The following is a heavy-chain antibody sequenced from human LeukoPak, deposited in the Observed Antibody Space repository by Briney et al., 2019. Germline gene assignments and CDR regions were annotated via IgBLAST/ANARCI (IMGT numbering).Heavy chain of an antibody. Sequence: GSLRLSCAASGFTFSSYGMHWVRQAPGKGLEWVAVISYDGSNKYYADSVKGRFTISRDNSKNTLYLQMNSLRAEDTAVYYCARDSSIAAAGSDAFDIWGQGTMVTVSS. J-gene: IGHJ3*02. CDR1: GFTFSSYG. CDR2: ISYDGSNK. V-gene: IGHV3-30*19. CDR3: ARDSSIAAAGSDAFDI. D-gene: IGHD6-13*01.